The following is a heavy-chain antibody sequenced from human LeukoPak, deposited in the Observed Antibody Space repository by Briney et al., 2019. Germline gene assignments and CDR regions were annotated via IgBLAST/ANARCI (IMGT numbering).Heavy chain of an antibody. CDR2: INHSGST. CDR1: GGSFSGYY. V-gene: IGHV4-34*01. CDR3: ARPHRDIRDYYGMDV. J-gene: IGHJ6*02. D-gene: IGHD5-24*01. Sequence: SETLPLTCAVYGGSFSGYYWSWIRQPPGKGLEWIGEINHSGSTNYSPSLKSRVTVSVDTSKNQFSLKLSSVTAADTAVYYCARPHRDIRDYYGMDVWGQGTTVTVSS.